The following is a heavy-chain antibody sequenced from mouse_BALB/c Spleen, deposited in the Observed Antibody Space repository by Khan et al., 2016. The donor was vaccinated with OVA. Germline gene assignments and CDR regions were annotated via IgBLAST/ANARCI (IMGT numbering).Heavy chain of an antibody. CDR3: ARAYLYGSSTWGGY. Sequence: QVQLQQPGSELVKPGASVKLSCKASGYTFTSYWMHWVKRRPGQGLEWIGEIDPSDSTTNYNQVFNGKATLTVDKSSNTAYMKLSSLTSEDSAVYYCARAYLYGSSTWGGYGGVGTLVTVSA. CDR1: GYTFTSYW. V-gene: IGHV1-69*02. D-gene: IGHD1-1*01. CDR2: IDPSDSTT. J-gene: IGHJ3*01.